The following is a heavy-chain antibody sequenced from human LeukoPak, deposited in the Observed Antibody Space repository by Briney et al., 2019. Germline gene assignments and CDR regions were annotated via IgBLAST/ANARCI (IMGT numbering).Heavy chain of an antibody. V-gene: IGHV1-46*01. D-gene: IGHD3-22*01. Sequence: ASVKVSCKASGNTFSSYYIHWVRQAPGQGLEWMGVINPSDGSTSYPQNLQGRVTVTRDTSTSTAFMELSSLRSEDTAVYYCVRENYYDSSGYDYWGQGTLVTVSS. CDR3: VRENYYDSSGYDY. CDR2: INPSDGST. CDR1: GNTFSSYY. J-gene: IGHJ4*02.